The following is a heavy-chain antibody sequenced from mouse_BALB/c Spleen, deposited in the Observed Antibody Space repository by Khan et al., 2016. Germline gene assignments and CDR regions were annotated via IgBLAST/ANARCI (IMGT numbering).Heavy chain of an antibody. Sequence: QVQLQQSGAELAKPGASVKMSCKASGYTFTNYWMHWLKQRPGQGLEWIGYINPSAGYTDYNQKLKGKATLTADKSSSTVYMQLSSLTSEDSAVYFCARIEWRYVVDYWGQGTTLTVSS. CDR1: GYTFTNYW. V-gene: IGHV1-7*01. D-gene: IGHD2-14*01. CDR3: ARIEWRYVVDY. CDR2: INPSAGYT. J-gene: IGHJ2*01.